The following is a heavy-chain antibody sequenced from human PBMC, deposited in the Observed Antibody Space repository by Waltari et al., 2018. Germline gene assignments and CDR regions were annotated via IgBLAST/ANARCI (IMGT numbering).Heavy chain of an antibody. CDR1: GFPFSTYW. J-gene: IGHJ4*02. CDR3: VRDEPGDGLDY. D-gene: IGHD7-27*01. Sequence: EVQLVESGGALVQPGGSLRLSCATSGFPFSTYWMHWVRQAPGNGLMWVAHIESDESRTTYAESVKGRFTISRDNAKNTVYLQMNSLRDEDTAVYYCVRDEPGDGLDYWGQGTLVTVSS. V-gene: IGHV3-74*03. CDR2: IESDESRT.